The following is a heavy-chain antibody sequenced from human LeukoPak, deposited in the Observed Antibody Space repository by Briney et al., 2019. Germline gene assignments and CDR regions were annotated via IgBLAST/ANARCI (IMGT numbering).Heavy chain of an antibody. J-gene: IGHJ4*02. Sequence: GGSLRLSCEASEFTFSSYWMHWVRQAPGKGLVWVSRINSDGRTTIYADSVKGRFTIPRANAKNTLYLQMNSLRAEDTAVYYCAREGYYDSSGHSLRFSYWGQGPLVTVSS. V-gene: IGHV3-74*01. CDR1: EFTFSSYW. CDR3: AREGYYDSSGHSLRFSY. D-gene: IGHD3-22*01. CDR2: INSDGRTT.